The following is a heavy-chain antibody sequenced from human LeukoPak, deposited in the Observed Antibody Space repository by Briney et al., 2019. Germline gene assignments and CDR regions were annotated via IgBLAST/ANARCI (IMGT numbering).Heavy chain of an antibody. Sequence: GGSLRLSCAASGVSFSTTWMHWVRQAPGKGLMLVSHVSSDGSRTYADSVKGRFTVSRDNNKDMVYLQMSSLRAEDTAVYYCATDGAYGLTHWGQGTLVTVSS. D-gene: IGHD3-16*01. CDR3: ATDGAYGLTH. J-gene: IGHJ4*02. CDR2: VSSDGSRT. V-gene: IGHV3-74*01. CDR1: GVSFSTTW.